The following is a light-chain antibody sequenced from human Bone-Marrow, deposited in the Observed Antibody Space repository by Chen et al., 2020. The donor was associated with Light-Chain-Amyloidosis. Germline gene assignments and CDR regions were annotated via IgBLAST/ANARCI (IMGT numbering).Light chain of an antibody. CDR3: QSADSSGTYEVI. J-gene: IGLJ2*01. Sequence: SYELTQPPSVSVSPGQTARITCSGDDLPTKYAYWYQQKPGQAPVLVIHRDTERPSGISERFSGSSSGTATLTISGVQAEDEADYHCQSADSSGTYEVIFGGGTKLTVL. CDR2: RDT. CDR1: DLPTKY. V-gene: IGLV3-25*03.